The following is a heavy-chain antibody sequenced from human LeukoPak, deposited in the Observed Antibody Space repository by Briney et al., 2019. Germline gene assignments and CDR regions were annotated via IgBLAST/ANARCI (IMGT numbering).Heavy chain of an antibody. CDR2: IIPIFGTA. CDR3: AELGITMIGGV. D-gene: IGHD3-10*02. CDR1: GGTFSSYA. J-gene: IGHJ6*04. Sequence: ASVKVSFKASGGTFSSYAISWVRQAHGQGLEWMGGIIPIFGTANYAQKFQGRVTITADESTTTSYVELSSLRAEDTAVHYCAELGITMIGGVWGKGTTVTISS. V-gene: IGHV1-69*01.